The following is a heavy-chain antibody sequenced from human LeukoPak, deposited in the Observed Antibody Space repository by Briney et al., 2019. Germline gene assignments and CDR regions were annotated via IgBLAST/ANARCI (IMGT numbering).Heavy chain of an antibody. D-gene: IGHD6-6*01. V-gene: IGHV3-48*01. Sequence: GGSLRLSCTASGFTFSDSSMNWVRQAPGKGLEWLSYISSSSTTIYYADSVKGRFTISRDDAKNSLYLQMNSLRAEDTAVYYCARNQTSSSGRWGLSFDYWGQGTLVTVSS. CDR1: GFTFSDSS. J-gene: IGHJ4*02. CDR3: ARNQTSSSGRWGLSFDY. CDR2: ISSSSTTI.